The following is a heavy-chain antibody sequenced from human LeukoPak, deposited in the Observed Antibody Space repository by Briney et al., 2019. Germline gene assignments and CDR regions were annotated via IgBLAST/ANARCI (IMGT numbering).Heavy chain of an antibody. CDR3: VKDRGSIIAVDFDAFDI. J-gene: IGHJ3*02. V-gene: IGHV3-64D*09. CDR2: TSSDGGTT. CDR1: GVTFSSYA. Sequence: GGSLRLSCSASGVTFSSYAMHWIRQAPGKGLDYVSGTSSDGGTTHCADSVKGRFTISRDNSKSTLYLQLSSLRSEDTAVYYCVKDRGSIIAVDFDAFDIWGQGTMVTVSS. D-gene: IGHD6-19*01.